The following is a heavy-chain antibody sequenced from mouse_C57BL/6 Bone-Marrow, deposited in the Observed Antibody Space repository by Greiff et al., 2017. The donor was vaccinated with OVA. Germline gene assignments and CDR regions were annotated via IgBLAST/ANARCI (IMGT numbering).Heavy chain of an antibody. CDR3: ARRDRAGDGFRGV. CDR1: GYAFTNYL. J-gene: IGHJ1*03. Sequence: VQLQQSGAELVRPGTSVKVSCKASGYAFTNYLIEWVKQRPGQGLEWIGVINPGSGGTNYNEKFKGKATLTADKSSSTAYMQLSSLRSEDSAVFLCARRDRAGDGFRGVWGTGTAVTVSS. D-gene: IGHD3-3*01. CDR2: INPGSGGT. V-gene: IGHV1-54*01.